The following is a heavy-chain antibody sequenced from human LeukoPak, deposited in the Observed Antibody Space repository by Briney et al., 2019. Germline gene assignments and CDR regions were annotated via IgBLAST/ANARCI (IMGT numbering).Heavy chain of an antibody. CDR3: PRDPKYGDLDY. D-gene: IGHD4-17*01. CDR1: GVALTGYR. Sequence: GGSLRLSCVAFGVALTGYRMNWVPQAPGKGLVWVERINSDGSSTSHADSVKGRFTISRANAKNTLYLQMNSLRVDDTAVYYCPRDPKYGDLDYWGLGTLVTVSS. CDR2: INSDGSST. J-gene: IGHJ4*02. V-gene: IGHV3-74*01.